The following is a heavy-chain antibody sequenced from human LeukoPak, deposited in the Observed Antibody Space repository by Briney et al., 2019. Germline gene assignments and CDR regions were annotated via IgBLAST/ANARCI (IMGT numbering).Heavy chain of an antibody. D-gene: IGHD3-10*01. J-gene: IGHJ4*02. Sequence: GGSLRLSCAASGFTFSSYTMSWVRQAPGKGLEWVSAISSSGGSTYYADSVKGRFTISRDNSKNMLYLQTNRLRLGDAAVYLCEKDSIMLVAFRGTIDIWGQGTLVTVSS. CDR1: GFTFSSYT. CDR2: ISSSGGST. CDR3: EKDSIMLVAFRGTIDI. V-gene: IGHV3-23*01.